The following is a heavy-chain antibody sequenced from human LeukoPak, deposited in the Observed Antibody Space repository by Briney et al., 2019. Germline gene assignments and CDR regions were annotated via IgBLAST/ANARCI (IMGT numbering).Heavy chain of an antibody. J-gene: IGHJ4*02. CDR2: IYSGGST. D-gene: IGHD3-22*01. V-gene: IGHV3-66*01. CDR3: ARVYYYDSSGYYYSDY. Sequence: PGGSLRLSCAASGFTVSSNYMSWVRQAPGKGLEWVSVIYSGGSTYYADSVKGRFPISRDNSKNTLYLQMNSLRAEDTAVYYCARVYYYDSSGYYYSDYWGQGTLVTVSS. CDR1: GFTVSSNY.